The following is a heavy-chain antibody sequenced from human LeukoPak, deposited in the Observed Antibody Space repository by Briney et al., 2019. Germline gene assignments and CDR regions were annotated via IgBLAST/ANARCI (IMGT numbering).Heavy chain of an antibody. V-gene: IGHV1-2*02. Sequence: GASVKVSCKASGYTFTVYYMHWVRQAPGQGLEWMGWINPNSGGTNYAQNFQGRVTMTRDTSISTAYMELSRLRSDDTAVYYCARSYYDFWSGQPFDYWGQGTLVTVSS. J-gene: IGHJ4*02. D-gene: IGHD3-3*01. CDR1: GYTFTVYY. CDR3: ARSYYDFWSGQPFDY. CDR2: INPNSGGT.